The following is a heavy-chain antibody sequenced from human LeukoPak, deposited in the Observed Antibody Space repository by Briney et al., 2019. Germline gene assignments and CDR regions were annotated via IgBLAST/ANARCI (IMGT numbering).Heavy chain of an antibody. CDR1: GGSISPYY. Sequence: SETLSLTCSVSGGSISPYYWSWIRQPPGKGLEWIGYIYYSGTTNYNPSLKSRVTISVDTSKNQFPLKLSSVTAADTAVYYCARDRGSAGGFDYWGQGTLVTVSS. CDR2: IYYSGTT. CDR3: ARDRGSAGGFDY. J-gene: IGHJ4*02. V-gene: IGHV4-59*01. D-gene: IGHD2-15*01.